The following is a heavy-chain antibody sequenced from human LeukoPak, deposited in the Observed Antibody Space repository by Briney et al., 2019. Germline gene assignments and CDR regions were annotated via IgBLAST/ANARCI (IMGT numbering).Heavy chain of an antibody. CDR2: MSPNSGDT. J-gene: IGHJ4*02. Sequence: ASVTVSCKPSGYTFTTHDINWVRQGTGQGLEWLGWMSPNSGDTGYAQKFQGRVTMTRDTSISTAYMELSRLRSDDTAVYYCARFIAVVDYWGQGTLVTVSS. V-gene: IGHV1-8*01. CDR3: ARFIAVVDY. D-gene: IGHD6-19*01. CDR1: GYTFTTHD.